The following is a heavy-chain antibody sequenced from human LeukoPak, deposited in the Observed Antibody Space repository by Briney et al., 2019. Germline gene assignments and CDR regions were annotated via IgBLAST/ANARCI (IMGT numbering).Heavy chain of an antibody. J-gene: IGHJ5*02. CDR3: AMVLWQSARPGP. CDR1: GGSLINYY. V-gene: IGHV4-34*01. Sequence: SETLSLTCAVYGGSLINYYWSWIRQSPGKGLEWIGDIDHTGGTSYNPALRSRATMSIDPSRNQFYLKINSVTASDTAVYYCAMVLWQSARPGPWDQGSLVTVSS. CDR2: IDHTGGT. D-gene: IGHD2/OR15-2a*01.